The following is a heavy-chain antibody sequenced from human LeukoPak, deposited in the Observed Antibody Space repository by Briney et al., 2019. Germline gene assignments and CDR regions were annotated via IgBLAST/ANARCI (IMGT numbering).Heavy chain of an antibody. V-gene: IGHV1-46*01. CDR3: AREGIAAAGNLGAFDI. D-gene: IGHD6-13*01. CDR2: INPSGGST. CDR1: GYTFTSYY. Sequence: ASVKVSCKASGYTFTSYYMHWVRQAPGQGLEWMGIINPSGGSTSYAQKFQGRVTMTRDMSTSTVYMELSSLRSEDTAVYYCAREGIAAAGNLGAFDIWGQGTMVTVSS. J-gene: IGHJ3*02.